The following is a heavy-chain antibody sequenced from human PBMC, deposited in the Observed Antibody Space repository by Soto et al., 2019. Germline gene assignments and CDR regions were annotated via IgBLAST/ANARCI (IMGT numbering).Heavy chain of an antibody. J-gene: IGHJ4*02. CDR1: GFTFSSYA. D-gene: IGHD3-22*01. Sequence: EVQLLESGGGLVQPGGSLRLSCAASGFTFSSYAMSWVSQAPGKGLEWVSAISGSGGSTYYADSVKGRFTISRDNSKHTLYLQMHSLRAEDTAVYYCAKGERGIDIVVVIIYFDYWGQGSLVTVSS. CDR2: ISGSGGST. V-gene: IGHV3-23*01. CDR3: AKGERGIDIVVVIIYFDY.